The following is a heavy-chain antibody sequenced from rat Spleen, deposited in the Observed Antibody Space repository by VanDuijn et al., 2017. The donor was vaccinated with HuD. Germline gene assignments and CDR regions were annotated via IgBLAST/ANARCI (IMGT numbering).Heavy chain of an antibody. D-gene: IGHD1-11*01. CDR1: GFTFNNYW. V-gene: IGHV5-31*01. J-gene: IGHJ2*01. CDR3: SRGGATRFDY. CDR2: RTKDGGSL. Sequence: EVQLVESGGGLVQPGRSLKLSCVASGFTFNNYWLSWVRQTPGKGLDWIASRTKDGGSLFYRDSVKGRFTVSRDNEQNILYLQMDSLRSEDTATYYCSRGGATRFDYWCQGVMVTVSS.